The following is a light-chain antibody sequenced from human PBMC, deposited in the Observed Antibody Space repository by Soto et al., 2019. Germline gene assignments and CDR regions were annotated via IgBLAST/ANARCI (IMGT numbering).Light chain of an antibody. Sequence: EIVMTQSPATLSVSPGERATLSCRASQSVSSNLAWYQQKPGQAPRLLIYGASTRATGIPARFSGSGSGTEFTLTISSLQSEDFGVYYCQQHSNWPLTFGGGTKVEIK. V-gene: IGKV3-15*01. CDR3: QQHSNWPLT. J-gene: IGKJ4*01. CDR1: QSVSSN. CDR2: GAS.